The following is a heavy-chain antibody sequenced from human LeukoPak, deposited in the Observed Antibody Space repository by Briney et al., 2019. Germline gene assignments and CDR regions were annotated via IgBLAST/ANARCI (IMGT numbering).Heavy chain of an antibody. D-gene: IGHD2-15*01. CDR1: GYTFTGYN. Sequence: ASVKVSCKASGYTFTGYNMHWVRQAPGQGLEWMGRINPNSGGTNYAQRFQGRVTMTRGTSINTAYMELSRLRSDDTAVYYCARVVVVAATPGGWFDPWGQGTLVTVSS. V-gene: IGHV1-2*06. J-gene: IGHJ5*02. CDR2: INPNSGGT. CDR3: ARVVVVAATPGGWFDP.